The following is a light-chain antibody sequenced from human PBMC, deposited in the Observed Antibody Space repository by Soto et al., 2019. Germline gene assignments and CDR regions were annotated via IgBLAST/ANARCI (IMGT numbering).Light chain of an antibody. CDR2: AAS. V-gene: IGKV3-20*01. J-gene: IGKJ4*01. CDR3: QQYGSSLLT. CDR1: QTLSSSY. Sequence: EIVLTQSPGTLSLYPGERAALSCRASQTLSSSYLAWYQQKPGQAPRLLIYAASSRATGIPDRFSGSGSGTDFTLTISGLEPEDFAVYYCQQYGSSLLTFGGGTKVDIK.